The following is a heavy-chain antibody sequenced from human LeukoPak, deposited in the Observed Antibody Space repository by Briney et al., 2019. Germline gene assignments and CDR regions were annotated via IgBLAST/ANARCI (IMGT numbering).Heavy chain of an antibody. Sequence: PSETLSLTCTVSGGSISSYYWNWIRQPPGKGLEWIGYIYTSGSTNYNPSLKSRVTISVDTSKNQFSLKLSSVTAADTAVYYCARSTTVTTEFDYWGQGTLVTVSS. CDR3: ARSTTVTTEFDY. CDR2: IYTSGST. D-gene: IGHD4-11*01. J-gene: IGHJ4*02. CDR1: GGSISSYY. V-gene: IGHV4-4*08.